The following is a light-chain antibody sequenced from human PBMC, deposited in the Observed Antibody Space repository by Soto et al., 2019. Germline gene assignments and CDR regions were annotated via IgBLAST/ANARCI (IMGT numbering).Light chain of an antibody. CDR3: AAWDDSRNGYV. CDR2: TNN. V-gene: IGLV1-44*01. Sequence: QSVLTQPPSASETPGQRVTISCSGSSSNIGSNTVNWYQQLPGTAPKLLIYTNNQRPSGVPDRFSGSKSGTSASLAISGLHSEDEADYYCAAWDDSRNGYVFGTGTKVTVL. J-gene: IGLJ1*01. CDR1: SSNIGSNT.